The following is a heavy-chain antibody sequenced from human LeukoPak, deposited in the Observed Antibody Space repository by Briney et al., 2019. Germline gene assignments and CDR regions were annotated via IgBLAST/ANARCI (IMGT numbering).Heavy chain of an antibody. D-gene: IGHD4-23*01. V-gene: IGHV3-53*01. CDR1: GFTFDDYG. Sequence: GGSLRLSCAASGFTFDDYGMTWVRQAPGKGLEWVSVIYSGGSTYYADSVKGRFTISRDNSKNTLYLQMNSLRAEDTAVYYCARGEYGGNFDYWGQGTLVTVSS. CDR3: ARGEYGGNFDY. J-gene: IGHJ4*02. CDR2: IYSGGST.